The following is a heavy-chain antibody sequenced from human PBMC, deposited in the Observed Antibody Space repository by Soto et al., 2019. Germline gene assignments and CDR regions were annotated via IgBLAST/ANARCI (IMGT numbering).Heavy chain of an antibody. J-gene: IGHJ3*02. V-gene: IGHV1-18*01. CDR2: ISAYNGNT. CDR1: GYTFTSYG. CDR3: ARDFFLSGYAYSAFDI. D-gene: IGHD5-12*01. Sequence: ASVKVSCKASGYTFTSYGISWVRQAPGQGLEWMGGISAYNGNTNYAQKFQGRVTMTTDTSTSTAYMELSSLRSEDTAVYYCARDFFLSGYAYSAFDIWGQGTMVTVSS.